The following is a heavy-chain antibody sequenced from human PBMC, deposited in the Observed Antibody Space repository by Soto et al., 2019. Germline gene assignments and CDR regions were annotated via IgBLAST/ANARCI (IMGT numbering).Heavy chain of an antibody. CDR1: GGTFSSYT. J-gene: IGHJ3*02. Sequence: ASVKVSCKASGGTFSSYTISWVRQAPGQGLEWMGRIIPILGIANYAQKFQGRVTITADKSTSTAYMELSSLRSEDRAVYYCAREDIVVVVAAIQTYDAFDIWGQGTMVTVSS. CDR2: IIPILGIA. V-gene: IGHV1-69*04. D-gene: IGHD2-15*01. CDR3: AREDIVVVVAAIQTYDAFDI.